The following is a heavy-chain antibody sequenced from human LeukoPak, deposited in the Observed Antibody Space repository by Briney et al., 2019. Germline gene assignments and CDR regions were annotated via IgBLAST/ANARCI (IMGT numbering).Heavy chain of an antibody. Sequence: GASVKVSCKASGYTFTSYGISWVRQAPGQGLEWMGWISAYNGNTNYAQKLQGRVTMTTDTSTSTAYMELRSLRSDDTVVYYCAKTTVTTNYYYYGMDVWGQGTTVTVSS. D-gene: IGHD4-17*01. V-gene: IGHV1-18*01. CDR2: ISAYNGNT. CDR3: AKTTVTTNYYYYGMDV. J-gene: IGHJ6*02. CDR1: GYTFTSYG.